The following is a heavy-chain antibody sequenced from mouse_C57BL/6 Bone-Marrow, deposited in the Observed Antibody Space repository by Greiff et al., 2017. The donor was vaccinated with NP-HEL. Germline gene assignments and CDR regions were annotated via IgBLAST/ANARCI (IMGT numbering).Heavy chain of an antibody. CDR3: TRGGYYGYDGWYFEV. CDR2: IDPETGGT. J-gene: IGHJ1*03. V-gene: IGHV1-15*01. D-gene: IGHD2-2*01. Sequence: QVQLKESGAELVRPGASVTLSCKASGYTFTDYEMHWVKQTPVHGLEWIGAIDPETGGTAYNQKFKGKAILTADKSSSTAYMELRSLTSEDSAVYYCTRGGYYGYDGWYFEVWGTGTTVTVSS. CDR1: GYTFTDYE.